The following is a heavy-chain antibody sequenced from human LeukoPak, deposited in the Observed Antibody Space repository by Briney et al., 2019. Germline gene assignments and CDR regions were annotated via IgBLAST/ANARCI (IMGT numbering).Heavy chain of an antibody. Sequence: GSLRLSCAASGFTFSSYAMSWIRQPPGKGLEWIGTIYYSGSTYYNPSLKSRVTISIDTSKNQFSLKLNSVTAADTAVYYCARPSTYYYDSSYFDYWGRGTLVTVSS. D-gene: IGHD3-22*01. V-gene: IGHV4-39*01. CDR2: IYYSGST. CDR1: GFTFSSYA. CDR3: ARPSTYYYDSSYFDY. J-gene: IGHJ4*02.